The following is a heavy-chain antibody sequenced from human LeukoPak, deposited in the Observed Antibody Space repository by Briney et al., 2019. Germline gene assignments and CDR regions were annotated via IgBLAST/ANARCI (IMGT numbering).Heavy chain of an antibody. J-gene: IGHJ4*02. CDR2: INPSGGST. CDR1: GYTFTSYY. CDR3: ARGLRGSPAFDY. V-gene: IGHV1-46*01. Sequence: ASVKVSCKASGYTFTSYYMHWVRQAPGQGLEWMGIINPSGGSTSYAQKFQGRVTMTRDTSISTAYMELSRPRSDDTAAYYCARGLRGSPAFDYWGQGTLVTVSS. D-gene: IGHD2-2*01.